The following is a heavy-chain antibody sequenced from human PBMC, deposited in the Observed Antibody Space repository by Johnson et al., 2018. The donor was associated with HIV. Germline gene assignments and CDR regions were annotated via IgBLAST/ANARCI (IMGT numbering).Heavy chain of an antibody. CDR2: VSGDST. V-gene: IGHV3-38-3*01. J-gene: IGHJ3*02. D-gene: IGHD3-10*01. CDR1: EFAVSSNE. CDR3: ASEVRGVLDI. Sequence: VQLVESRGVLVQPGGSLRLSCAASEFAVSSNEMDWVRQAPGKGLEWVSFVSGDSTYYADSRKGRFTVSRDSSKNTLHLQIYSLRTEDTAVCYCASEVRGVLDIWGQGTMVTVSS.